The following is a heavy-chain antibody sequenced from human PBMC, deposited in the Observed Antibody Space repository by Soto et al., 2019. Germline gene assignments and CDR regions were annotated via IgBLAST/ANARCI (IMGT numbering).Heavy chain of an antibody. CDR2: ISPNSEKT. Sequence: ASVKVSCKASGYTFSNFGISWVRQAPGEGLEWMGWISPNSEKTKIAQRFQGRVTMTTDISTSTSYLELRGLTSDDTAVYYCAKQAVVVAATPWFDPWGQGTLVTVSS. CDR1: GYTFSNFG. CDR3: AKQAVVVAATPWFDP. D-gene: IGHD2-15*01. J-gene: IGHJ5*02. V-gene: IGHV1-18*01.